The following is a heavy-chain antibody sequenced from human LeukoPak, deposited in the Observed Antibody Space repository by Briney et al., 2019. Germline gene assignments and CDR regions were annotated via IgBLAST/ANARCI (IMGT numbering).Heavy chain of an antibody. J-gene: IGHJ3*01. V-gene: IGHV3-21*01. Sequence: PGGSLRLSCAASGFTFSSYSMTWVRQAPGKGLEWVSSISSSSSYIYYADSVKGRFTISRDNAKNSLYLQMNSLRAEDTAVYYCARDGNYYHDSSRHTFWGQGTMVTVSS. D-gene: IGHD3-22*01. CDR3: ARDGNYYHDSSRHTF. CDR1: GFTFSSYS. CDR2: ISSSSSYI.